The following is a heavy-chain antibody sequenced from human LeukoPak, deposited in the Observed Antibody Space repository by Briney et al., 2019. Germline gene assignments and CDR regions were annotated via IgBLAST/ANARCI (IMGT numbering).Heavy chain of an antibody. D-gene: IGHD6-13*01. J-gene: IGHJ4*02. CDR3: ARDRFFGSSWTTYFDY. Sequence: SETLSLTCTVSGYSISSGYYWGWIRQPPGKGLEWIGSIYHSGSTYYNPSLESRVTISVDTSKNQFSLKLSSVTAADTAVYYCARDRFFGSSWTTYFDYWGQGTLVTVSS. CDR1: GYSISSGYY. CDR2: IYHSGST. V-gene: IGHV4-38-2*02.